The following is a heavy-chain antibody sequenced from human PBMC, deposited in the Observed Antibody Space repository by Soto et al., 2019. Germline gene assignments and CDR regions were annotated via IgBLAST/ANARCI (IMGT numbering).Heavy chain of an antibody. CDR1: GGSITSANW. Sequence: SETLSLTCAVSGGSITSANWWTWVRQPPGGGLEWIGEISHSGITSYKASLKSRVTMSVDKTKNDVSLKLTSVTAADTAVYYCARVLRGWFDPWGQGTPVTVSS. J-gene: IGHJ5*02. CDR2: ISHSGIT. V-gene: IGHV4-4*02. CDR3: ARVLRGWFDP.